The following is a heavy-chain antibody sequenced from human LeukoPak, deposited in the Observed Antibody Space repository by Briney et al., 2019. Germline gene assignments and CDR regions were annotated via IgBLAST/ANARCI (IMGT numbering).Heavy chain of an antibody. CDR3: ASTSSGWYYWFDP. Sequence: GSLRLSCAASGFPFSSYEMNWVRQAPGKGLEWISYISSSGSTIYYADSVKGRFTISRDNAKNSLYLQMNSLRAEDTAVYYCASTSSGWYYWFDPWGQGTLVTVSS. J-gene: IGHJ5*02. D-gene: IGHD6-19*01. CDR1: GFPFSSYE. V-gene: IGHV3-48*03. CDR2: ISSSGSTI.